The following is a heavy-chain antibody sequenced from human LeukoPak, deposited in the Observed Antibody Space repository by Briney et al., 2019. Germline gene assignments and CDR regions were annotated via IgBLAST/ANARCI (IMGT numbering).Heavy chain of an antibody. CDR2: LVYDERN. CDR1: GFPFSSYG. J-gene: IGHJ4*02. V-gene: IGHV3-33*01. Sequence: GGSLRLSCAASGFPFSSYGMHWVRQAPGKGLEWVARLVYDERNDYANSVKGRFTFSRDNSKNTLYLQMDNLRVDDTAVYYCARDLSAAYDFWGQGILVTVSS. CDR3: ARDLSAAYDF. D-gene: IGHD2-21*01.